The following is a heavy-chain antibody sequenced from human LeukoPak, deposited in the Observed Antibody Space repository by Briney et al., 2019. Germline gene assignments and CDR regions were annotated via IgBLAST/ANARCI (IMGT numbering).Heavy chain of an antibody. Sequence: GGSLRLSCAASGFTLSRYWMMWIRQAPGKGLEWVADIRQDGSRRYYVESVQGRFTISRDNAMNSLYLQMDSLRAEDTAVYYCARDQAPSFSGSYFEALDIWGHGTMVTVSS. J-gene: IGHJ3*02. CDR2: IRQDGSRR. D-gene: IGHD1-26*01. CDR1: GFTLSRYW. CDR3: ARDQAPSFSGSYFEALDI. V-gene: IGHV3-7*01.